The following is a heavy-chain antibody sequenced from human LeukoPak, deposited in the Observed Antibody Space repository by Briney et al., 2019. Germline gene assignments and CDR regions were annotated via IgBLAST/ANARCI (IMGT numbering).Heavy chain of an antibody. Sequence: PGGSLRLSCAASGFTFSSYGMPWVRQAPGKGLEWVAVISYDGSNKYYADSVKGRFTISRDNSKNTLYLQMNSLRAEDTAVYYCATHSGFDYWGQGTLVTVSS. CDR1: GFTFSSYG. V-gene: IGHV3-30*03. CDR2: ISYDGSNK. CDR3: ATHSGFDY. D-gene: IGHD3-10*01. J-gene: IGHJ4*02.